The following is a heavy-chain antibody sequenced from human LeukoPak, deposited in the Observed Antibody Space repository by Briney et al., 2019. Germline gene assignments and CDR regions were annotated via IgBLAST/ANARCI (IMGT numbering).Heavy chain of an antibody. Sequence: GGSLRLSCVASGFTFNFFGMSWVRQAPGKGLEWASSINSNANNTYYSDSVKGRFTISRDNSKNTLYLELNSLRAEDTALYFCAKGLRSRSSSVFDYWGQGTLVTVSS. CDR3: AKGLRSRSSSVFDY. CDR1: GFTFNFFG. CDR2: INSNANNT. J-gene: IGHJ4*02. V-gene: IGHV3-23*01. D-gene: IGHD6-13*01.